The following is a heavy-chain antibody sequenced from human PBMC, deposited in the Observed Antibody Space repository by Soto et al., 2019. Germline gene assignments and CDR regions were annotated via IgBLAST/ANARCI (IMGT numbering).Heavy chain of an antibody. J-gene: IGHJ4*02. D-gene: IGHD3-3*01. CDR3: ARIQRRYDFWSGYVLDY. CDR2: INHSGST. Sequence: PSETLSLACAVYGGSFSGYYWSWIRQPPGKGLEWIGEINHSGSTNYNPSLKSRVTISVDTSKNQFSLKLSSVTAADTAVYYCARIQRRYDFWSGYVLDYWGQGTLVTVSS. V-gene: IGHV4-34*01. CDR1: GGSFSGYY.